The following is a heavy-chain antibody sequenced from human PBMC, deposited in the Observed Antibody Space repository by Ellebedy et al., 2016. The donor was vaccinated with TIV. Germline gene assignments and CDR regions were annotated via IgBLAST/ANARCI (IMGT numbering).Heavy chain of an antibody. Sequence: AASVKVSCKASGGTFSSDIINWVRQAPGQGLEWMGWINPNSGGTNYAQKFQGWVTMTRDTSISTAYMERSRLRSDDTAAYYCARDGESYSDFDYWGQGTLVTVSS. CDR1: GGTFSSDI. CDR2: INPNSGGT. D-gene: IGHD1-26*01. V-gene: IGHV1-2*04. J-gene: IGHJ4*02. CDR3: ARDGESYSDFDY.